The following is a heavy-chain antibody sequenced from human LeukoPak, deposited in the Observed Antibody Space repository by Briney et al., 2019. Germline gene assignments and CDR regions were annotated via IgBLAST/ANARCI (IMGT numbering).Heavy chain of an antibody. Sequence: QPGGSLRLSCAASGFTFSSYWMYWVRQAPGKGLVWVSRINSDGSSTSYADSVKGRFTTSRDNAKNTLYLQMNSLRAEDTAVYYCARVSDYGDYFWYFDLWGRGTLVTVSS. D-gene: IGHD4-17*01. V-gene: IGHV3-74*01. J-gene: IGHJ2*01. CDR1: GFTFSSYW. CDR3: ARVSDYGDYFWYFDL. CDR2: INSDGSST.